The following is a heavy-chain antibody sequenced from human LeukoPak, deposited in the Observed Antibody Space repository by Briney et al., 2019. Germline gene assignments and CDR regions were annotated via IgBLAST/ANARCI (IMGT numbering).Heavy chain of an antibody. V-gene: IGHV3-43*02. Sequence: GGSLRLSCAASGFTFDDYAMHWVRQSPGKGLEWVCFNTGDGARAYYADSVKGRFTISRDNAKNSVFLQMNSLGSEDTALYYCAKDVSNSGWTSWGQGTLVTVSS. J-gene: IGHJ4*02. CDR2: NTGDGARA. CDR1: GFTFDDYA. D-gene: IGHD6-19*01. CDR3: AKDVSNSGWTS.